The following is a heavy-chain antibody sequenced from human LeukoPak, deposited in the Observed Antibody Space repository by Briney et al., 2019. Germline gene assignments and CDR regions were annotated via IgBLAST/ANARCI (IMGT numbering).Heavy chain of an antibody. V-gene: IGHV4-59*01. CDR1: GGSISNYY. J-gene: IGHJ4*02. Sequence: SETLFLTCIVSGGSISNYYWTWIRQPPGKGLEWIGYIYYSGTTNYNPSLKSRVTISVDASKNQFSLKMTSVTAADTAVYYCARDSGSSWYSEWGQGTLVTVSS. CDR2: IYYSGTT. D-gene: IGHD6-13*01. CDR3: ARDSGSSWYSE.